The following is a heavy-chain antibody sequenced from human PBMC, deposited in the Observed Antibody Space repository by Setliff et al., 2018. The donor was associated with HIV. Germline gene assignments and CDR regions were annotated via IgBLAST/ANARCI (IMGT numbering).Heavy chain of an antibody. V-gene: IGHV3-74*03. J-gene: IGHJ4*02. CDR1: GFTFSSYW. CDR3: AKDRWGGKPYYFDY. Sequence: PGGSLRLSCAASGFTFSSYWMHWVRQVPGKGLVWVSRINSDGSSTTYADFVKGRFTISRDNAKNTLYLQMNSLRAEDTAVYSCAKDRWGGKPYYFDYWGQGTLVTVSS. D-gene: IGHD7-27*01. CDR2: INSDGSST.